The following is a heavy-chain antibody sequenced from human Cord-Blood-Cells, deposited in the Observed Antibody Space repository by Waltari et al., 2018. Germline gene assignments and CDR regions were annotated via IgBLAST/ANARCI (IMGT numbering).Heavy chain of an antibody. CDR2: INSDGSST. J-gene: IGHJ4*02. V-gene: IGHV3-74*01. CDR1: GFTFSSYW. CDR3: ASLSLRPVTDY. D-gene: IGHD2-21*02. Sequence: EVQLVESGGGLVQPGGSLRLSCAASGFTFSSYWMHWVRQAPGKGLVWVSRINSDGSSTSYADSVKGRFTISRDNAKNTLYLQMNSLRAEDMAVYYCASLSLRPVTDYWGQGTLVTVSS.